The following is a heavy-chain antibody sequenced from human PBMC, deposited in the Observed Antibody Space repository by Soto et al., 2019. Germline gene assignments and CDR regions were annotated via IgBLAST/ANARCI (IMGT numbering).Heavy chain of an antibody. CDR3: ASITIFGVVTTIDP. CDR1: GGSFSGYY. V-gene: IGHV4-34*01. J-gene: IGHJ5*02. D-gene: IGHD3-3*01. Sequence: SETLSLTCAVYGGSFSGYYWSWIRQPPGKGLEWIGEINHSGSTNYNPSLKSRVTISVDTSKNQFSLKLSSVTAADTAVYYCASITIFGVVTTIDPWGQGTLVPVSS. CDR2: INHSGST.